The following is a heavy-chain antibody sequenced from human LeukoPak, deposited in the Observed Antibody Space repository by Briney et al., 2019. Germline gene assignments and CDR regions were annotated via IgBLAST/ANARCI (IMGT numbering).Heavy chain of an antibody. D-gene: IGHD2-21*02. CDR1: GGSISSGSYY. V-gene: IGHV4-61*02. CDR3: ARWPYCGGDCPSGFDP. CDR2: IYTSGST. J-gene: IGHJ5*02. Sequence: PSQTLSLTCTVSGGSISSGSYYWRWIRQPAGKGLEWIVRIYTSGSTNYNPSLKSRVTISVDTSKNQFSLELSSVTAADTAVYYCARWPYCGGDCPSGFDPWGQGTLVTVSS.